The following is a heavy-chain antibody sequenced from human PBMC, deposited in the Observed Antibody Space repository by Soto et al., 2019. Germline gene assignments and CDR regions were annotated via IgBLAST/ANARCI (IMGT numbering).Heavy chain of an antibody. CDR2: IWYDGSSK. Sequence: QTGGSLRLSCAASGFALSSYGMHWVRQAPGKGLEWVALIWYDGSSKYYGDSVKGRFTISRDNSKNTVYLQMYSLRADDTAVYYCAREEDIALVIYAMDVWGQGTTVTVSS. J-gene: IGHJ6*02. CDR3: AREEDIALVIYAMDV. CDR1: GFALSSYG. V-gene: IGHV3-33*01. D-gene: IGHD2-2*01.